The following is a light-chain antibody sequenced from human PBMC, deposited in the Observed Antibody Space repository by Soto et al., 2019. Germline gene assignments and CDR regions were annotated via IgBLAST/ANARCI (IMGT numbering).Light chain of an antibody. J-gene: IGLJ2*01. V-gene: IGLV2-14*01. CDR3: SSYTRSSTLVA. CDR2: DVS. Sequence: QSALTQPASVSGSPGQSITISCTGTSSDVGRYNYVYWYQQHTVKATKLMIYDVSNRPSGVSHRFSGSKSGNTASLTISGLLSEDEGEYYCSSYTRSSTLVALGGGTKLTVL. CDR1: SSDVGRYNY.